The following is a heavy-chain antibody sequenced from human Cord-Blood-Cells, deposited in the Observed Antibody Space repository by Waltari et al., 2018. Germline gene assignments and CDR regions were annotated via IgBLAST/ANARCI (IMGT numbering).Heavy chain of an antibody. CDR2: MNPNRGNT. CDR3: ARGPPAYCGGDCYSDAFDI. J-gene: IGHJ3*02. Sequence: QVQLVQSGAEVKKPGASVKVSCKASGYTFTSYDINWVRQATGQGLEWMGWMNPNRGNTGYAQKFQGRVTITRNTSISTAYMELSSLRSEDTAVYYCARGPPAYCGGDCYSDAFDIWGQGTMVTVSS. CDR1: GYTFTSYD. V-gene: IGHV1-8*02. D-gene: IGHD2-21*01.